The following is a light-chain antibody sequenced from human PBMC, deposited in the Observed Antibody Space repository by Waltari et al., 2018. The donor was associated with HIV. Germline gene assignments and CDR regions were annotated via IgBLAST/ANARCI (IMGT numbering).Light chain of an antibody. Sequence: QTVVTQEPSLTVSPGGTVTLTCASSTGAVTSGYYPNWFQQKPGQAPRPLIYSPINKHSSTPARFSGSLLGGKAALTLSGVQPEDEAEYYCLLYYGGAWVFGGGTKLTVL. V-gene: IGLV7-43*01. CDR2: SPI. CDR3: LLYYGGAWV. CDR1: TGAVTSGYY. J-gene: IGLJ3*02.